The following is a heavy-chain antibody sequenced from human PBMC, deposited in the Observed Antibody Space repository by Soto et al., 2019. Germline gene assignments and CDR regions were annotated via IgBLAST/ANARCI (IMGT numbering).Heavy chain of an antibody. Sequence: ASVKVSCKASGYTFTSYGISWVRQAPGQGLEWMGWISAYNGNTNYAQKLQGRVTMTTDTSTSTAYMELRSLRSDDTAVYYCARATYYYESSGYYFHYFDFWGQRTLVTVAS. V-gene: IGHV1-18*01. D-gene: IGHD3-22*01. CDR2: ISAYNGNT. CDR1: GYTFTSYG. J-gene: IGHJ4*02. CDR3: ARATYYYESSGYYFHYFDF.